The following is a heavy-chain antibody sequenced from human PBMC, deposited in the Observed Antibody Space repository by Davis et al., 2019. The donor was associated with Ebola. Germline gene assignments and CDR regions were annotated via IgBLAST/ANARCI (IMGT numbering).Heavy chain of an antibody. D-gene: IGHD1-26*01. Sequence: GESLKISCTASGFTFGDYAMSWVRQAPGKGLEWVAVIWYDGTNKYYTDSVKGRFTISRDNSKNTLYLQMNSLRAEDTAVYYCAKERGAGSYYFDYWGQGTLVTVSS. CDR3: AKERGAGSYYFDY. V-gene: IGHV3-33*06. CDR2: IWYDGTNK. CDR1: GFTFGDYA. J-gene: IGHJ4*02.